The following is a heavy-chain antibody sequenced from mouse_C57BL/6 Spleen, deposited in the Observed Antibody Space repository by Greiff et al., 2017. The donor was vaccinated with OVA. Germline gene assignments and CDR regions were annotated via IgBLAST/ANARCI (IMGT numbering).Heavy chain of an antibody. V-gene: IGHV1-15*01. D-gene: IGHD1-1*01. J-gene: IGHJ3*01. CDR1: GYTFTDYE. Sequence: QVQLQQSGAELVRPGASVTLSCKASGYTFTDYEMHWVKQTPVHGLEWIGAIDPETGGTAYNQKFKGKAILTADKSSSTAYMELRSLTSEDSAVYYCTSSHYYGSSYLFAYWGQGTLVTVSA. CDR3: TSSHYYGSSYLFAY. CDR2: IDPETGGT.